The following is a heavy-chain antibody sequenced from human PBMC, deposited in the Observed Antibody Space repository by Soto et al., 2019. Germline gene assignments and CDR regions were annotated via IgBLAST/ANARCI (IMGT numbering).Heavy chain of an antibody. CDR3: AKDRRAGGNSAFYFDF. CDR2: ISATGGGT. CDR1: GFKFSNYA. J-gene: IGHJ4*02. Sequence: GGSLRLSCAASGFKFSNYAMSWVRQAPGKGLEWVSLISATGGGTYYADSVRGRFTISRDNSHNTLYLQVHSLTAEDTAVYYCAKDRRAGGNSAFYFDFWGQGAQVTVSS. V-gene: IGHV3-23*01. D-gene: IGHD3-16*01.